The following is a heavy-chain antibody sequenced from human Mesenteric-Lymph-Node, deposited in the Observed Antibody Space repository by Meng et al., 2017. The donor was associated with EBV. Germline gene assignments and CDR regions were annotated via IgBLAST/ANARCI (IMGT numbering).Heavy chain of an antibody. CDR3: ARSGLYVDY. Sequence: QGQLVQAGAEVKKPGASVKVSCKASGYSFTSYDINWVRQAPGQGLEWMGWMNPNSGDTGFAQKFEGRVTMTRDVSTGTAYMEVTRLRSEDTAVYFCARSGLYVDYWGQGSLVTVSS. J-gene: IGHJ4*02. V-gene: IGHV1-8*02. D-gene: IGHD3-10*01. CDR1: GYSFTSYD. CDR2: MNPNSGDT.